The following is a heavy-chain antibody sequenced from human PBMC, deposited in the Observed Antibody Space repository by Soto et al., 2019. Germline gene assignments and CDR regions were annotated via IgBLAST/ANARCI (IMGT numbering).Heavy chain of an antibody. CDR2: ISSSSSTI. V-gene: IGHV3-48*01. J-gene: IGHJ4*02. Sequence: EVQLVESGGGLVQPGGSLRLSCAASGFTFSSYSMNWVRQAPGKGLEWVSYISSSSSTIYYADSVKGRFTISRDNAKNSLYRQMNSLRAEYTAVYYCARDYYDSSGYSADFDYWGQGTLVTVSS. CDR1: GFTFSSYS. D-gene: IGHD3-22*01. CDR3: ARDYYDSSGYSADFDY.